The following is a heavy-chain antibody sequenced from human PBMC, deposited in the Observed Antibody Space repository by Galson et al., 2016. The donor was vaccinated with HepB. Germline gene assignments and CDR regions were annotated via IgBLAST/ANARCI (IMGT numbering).Heavy chain of an antibody. CDR1: GFTFSTYW. D-gene: IGHD3-10*01. V-gene: IGHV3-7*03. Sequence: SLRLSCAASGFTFSTYWMSWVRQAPGKGLEWVANIKQDGSEKDYVDSVKGRFTISRDNAKNSLYLQMNSLRAEDTAVYYCARAYHYGSGSQPYYFDYWGQGTLVTVSS. CDR3: ARAYHYGSGSQPYYFDY. J-gene: IGHJ4*02. CDR2: IKQDGSEK.